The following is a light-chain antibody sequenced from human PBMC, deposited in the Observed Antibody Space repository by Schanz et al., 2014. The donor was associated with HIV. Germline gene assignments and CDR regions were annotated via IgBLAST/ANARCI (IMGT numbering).Light chain of an antibody. J-gene: IGLJ3*02. Sequence: QSVLTQPPSASGTPGQRVIISCSGSRSTLERTPVDWYQHLPGTAPRLLIRNNDVRPSGVPDRFSGSKSGTSASLAISGLQDEDEADYFCQSFDSSLNGVLFGGGTKLTVL. CDR3: QSFDSSLNGVL. CDR2: NND. CDR1: RSTLERTP. V-gene: IGLV1-44*01.